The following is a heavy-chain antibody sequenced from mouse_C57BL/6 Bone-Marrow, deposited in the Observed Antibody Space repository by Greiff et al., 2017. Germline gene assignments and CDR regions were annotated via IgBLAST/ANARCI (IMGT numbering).Heavy chain of an antibody. Sequence: QVQLQQPGAELVKPGASVKLSCKASGYTFTSYWMHWVKQRPGQGLEWIGMIHPNSGSTNYNEKFKSKATLTVDKSSSTAYMQLSSLTSEDSAVXYCARVLVTYYCDYWGQGTTLTVSS. CDR2: IHPNSGST. D-gene: IGHD2-12*01. J-gene: IGHJ2*01. V-gene: IGHV1-64*01. CDR3: ARVLVTYYCDY. CDR1: GYTFTSYW.